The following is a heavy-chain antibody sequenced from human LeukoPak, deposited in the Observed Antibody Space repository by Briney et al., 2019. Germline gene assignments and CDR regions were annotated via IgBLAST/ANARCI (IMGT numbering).Heavy chain of an antibody. CDR2: IYNSGRT. Sequence: SETLSLTCTVSGSSITSSSYWVCIRQPPGKGLQCIGYIYNSGRTNYDPSLKSRVTMSVDTSKNQFSLNLSSVTAADTAVYYCATGPFDNRGSLDYWGQGILVTVSS. D-gene: IGHD3-22*01. CDR3: ATGPFDNRGSLDY. J-gene: IGHJ4*02. CDR1: GSSITSSSY. V-gene: IGHV4-59*01.